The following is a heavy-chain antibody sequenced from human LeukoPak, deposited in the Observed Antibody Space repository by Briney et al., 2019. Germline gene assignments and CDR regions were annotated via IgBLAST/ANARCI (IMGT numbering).Heavy chain of an antibody. CDR3: ARADPSGWYYY. D-gene: IGHD6-19*01. V-gene: IGHV1-46*01. Sequence: AAPVKVSCKASGYTFTSYYMHWVRQAPGQGLEWMGIINPSGGSTSYAQKFQGRVTMTRDTSTSTVYMELSSLRSEDTAVYYCARADPSGWYYYWGQGTLVTVSS. CDR1: GYTFTSYY. CDR2: INPSGGST. J-gene: IGHJ4*02.